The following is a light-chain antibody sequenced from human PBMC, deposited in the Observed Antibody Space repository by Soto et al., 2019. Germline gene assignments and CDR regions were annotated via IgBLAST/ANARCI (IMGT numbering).Light chain of an antibody. Sequence: DIQMTQSPSSLSTSFGGRVTITCRASQGIINCLAWYQQKPGKVPKLLINTASHLESGVPSRFSGSGSGTEFTLTISSLQPGDFATYYCQHYNTYPWTFGQGTKV. J-gene: IGKJ1*01. CDR3: QHYNTYPWT. CDR2: TAS. V-gene: IGKV1-5*03. CDR1: QGIINC.